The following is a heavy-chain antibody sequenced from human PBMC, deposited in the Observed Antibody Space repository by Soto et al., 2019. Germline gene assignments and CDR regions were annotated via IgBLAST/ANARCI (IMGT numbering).Heavy chain of an antibody. CDR2: INAGNGHT. CDR1: GYTFPSHS. Sequence: QVQLVQSGAAVKKPGASVKVSCKASGYTFPSHSIHWLRQAPGQGLEWMGWINAGNGHTNYSQRFQGRVTITRDTSASTAYMDLNNLRSEDTSVYYCARESAIVVGAFDIWGQGTMVTVSS. D-gene: IGHD3-22*01. CDR3: ARESAIVVGAFDI. V-gene: IGHV1-3*01. J-gene: IGHJ3*02.